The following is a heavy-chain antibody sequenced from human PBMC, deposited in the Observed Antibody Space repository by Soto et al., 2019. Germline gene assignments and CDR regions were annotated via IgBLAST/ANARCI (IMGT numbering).Heavy chain of an antibody. D-gene: IGHD3-22*01. CDR1: GYSFTSYW. CDR3: ARSRTRPHYYDSSGIFDP. CDR2: IYPGDSDT. J-gene: IGHJ5*02. Sequence: PGESLKISWKGSGYSFTSYWIGWVRQMPGKGLEWMGIIYPGDSDTRYSPSFQGQVTISADKSISTAYLQWSSLKASDTAMYYCARSRTRPHYYDSSGIFDPWGQGTLVTVSS. V-gene: IGHV5-51*01.